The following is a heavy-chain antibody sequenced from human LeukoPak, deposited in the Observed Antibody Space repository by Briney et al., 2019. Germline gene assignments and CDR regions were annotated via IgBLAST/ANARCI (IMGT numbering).Heavy chain of an antibody. CDR1: GGSISSSSYY. CDR2: IYYSGST. D-gene: IGHD1-26*01. CDR3: ARDGVVGATATVDAFDI. Sequence: PSETLSLTCTVSGGSISSSSYYWGWIRQPPGKGLEWIGSIYYSGSTYYNPSLKSRVTISVDTSKNQFSLKLSSVTAADTAVYYCARDGVVGATATVDAFDIWGQGTMVTASS. V-gene: IGHV4-39*07. J-gene: IGHJ3*02.